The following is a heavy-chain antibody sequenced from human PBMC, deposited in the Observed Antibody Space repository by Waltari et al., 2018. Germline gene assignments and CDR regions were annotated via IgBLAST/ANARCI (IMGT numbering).Heavy chain of an antibody. Sequence: QLQLQESAPGLVKPSETLSLTCTVSGGSISRTRYYWGWIRQPPGKGLEWIGNIYYSGSTYYNWSLKSRVTISADTSKNQFSLNLSSVTAADTAVYYCARHTRYRSSSGWYFDLWGRGTLVIVSS. V-gene: IGHV4-39*01. J-gene: IGHJ2*01. CDR1: GGSISRTRYY. CDR2: IYYSGST. D-gene: IGHD6-6*01. CDR3: ARHTRYRSSSGWYFDL.